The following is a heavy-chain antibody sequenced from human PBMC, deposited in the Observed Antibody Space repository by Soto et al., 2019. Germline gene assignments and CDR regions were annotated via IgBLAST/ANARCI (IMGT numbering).Heavy chain of an antibody. V-gene: IGHV4-4*02. CDR1: GGSINSSDW. CDR3: AIDHPYGGKWAFDY. Sequence: PSETLSLTCAVSGGSINSSDWWNWVRQSPEKGLEWIGEISPGGKIIYNPSLKSRVTISMDKSKSQFSLNLFSVTAADTAVYYCAIDHPYGGKWAFDYWGQGALVTVSS. D-gene: IGHD2-8*01. CDR2: ISPGGKI. J-gene: IGHJ4*02.